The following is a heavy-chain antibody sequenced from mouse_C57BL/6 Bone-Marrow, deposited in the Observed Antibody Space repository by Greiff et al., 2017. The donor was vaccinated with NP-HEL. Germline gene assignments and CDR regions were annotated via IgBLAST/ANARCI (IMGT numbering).Heavy chain of an antibody. CDR2: ISSGGSYT. V-gene: IGHV5-6*02. J-gene: IGHJ1*03. CDR1: GFTFSSYG. CDR3: ARLPYWYFDV. Sequence: DVMLVESGGDLVKPGGSLKLSCAASGFTFSSYGMSWVRQTPDKRLEWVATISSGGSYTYYPDSVKGRFTISRDNAKNTLYLQMSSLKSEDTAMYYCARLPYWYFDVWGTGTTVTVSS.